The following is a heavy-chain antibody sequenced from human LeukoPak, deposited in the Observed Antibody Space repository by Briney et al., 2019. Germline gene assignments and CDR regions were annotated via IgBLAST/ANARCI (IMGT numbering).Heavy chain of an antibody. J-gene: IGHJ4*02. CDR1: GFTFSSYW. CDR2: IKQDGSEK. D-gene: IGHD1-26*01. V-gene: IGHV3-7*01. Sequence: GGSLRLSCAASGFTFSSYWMSWVRQAPGKGLEWVANIKQDGSEKYYVDSVKGRFTISRDNAKNSLYLQMNSLRADDTAIYYSARDKIVGPTTLDYWGQGTLVTVSS. CDR3: ARDKIVGPTTLDY.